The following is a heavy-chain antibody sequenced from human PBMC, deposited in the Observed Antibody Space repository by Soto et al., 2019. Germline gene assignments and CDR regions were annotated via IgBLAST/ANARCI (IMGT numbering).Heavy chain of an antibody. Sequence: QVQLVESGGGVVQPGRSLRLSCAASGFTFSNYGIHWVRQAPGKGLEWVAVRSYDGSNEYFADSVKGRFTISRDNSQNTVYQQMNSLRAEDTPVYHCAKQVVPHTNGLHSGGQGTMVTVSS. J-gene: IGHJ3*01. D-gene: IGHD2-8*01. V-gene: IGHV3-30*18. CDR3: AKQVVPHTNGLHS. CDR1: GFTFSNYG. CDR2: RSYDGSNE.